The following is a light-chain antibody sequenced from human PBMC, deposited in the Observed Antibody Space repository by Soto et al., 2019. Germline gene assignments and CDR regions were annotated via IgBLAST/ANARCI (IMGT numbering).Light chain of an antibody. CDR1: QSVSSY. J-gene: IGKJ1*01. Sequence: EIVLTQSPATLSLSPGERATLSCRASQSVSSYLAWYQQKPGQAPRLLIYDASNRATGIPARFSGSGSGTAFTCTISSLEPEDFAVYYCQQRSSWWTVGQGTKVEIK. CDR2: DAS. CDR3: QQRSSWWT. V-gene: IGKV3-11*01.